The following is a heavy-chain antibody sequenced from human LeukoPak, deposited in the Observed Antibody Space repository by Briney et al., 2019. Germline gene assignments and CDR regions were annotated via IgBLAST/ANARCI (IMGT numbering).Heavy chain of an antibody. CDR2: IKQDGSEK. CDR1: GFTFNTYW. CDR3: ASGYSVFDY. Sequence: GGSLRLSCAASGFTFNTYWMNWVREAPGKGLEWVVTIKQDGSEKYYVGSVKGRFTISRDNAKNSLYLQMNSLRVEDTALYYCASGYSVFDYWGQGTLVTVSS. V-gene: IGHV3-7*01. D-gene: IGHD3-22*01. J-gene: IGHJ4*02.